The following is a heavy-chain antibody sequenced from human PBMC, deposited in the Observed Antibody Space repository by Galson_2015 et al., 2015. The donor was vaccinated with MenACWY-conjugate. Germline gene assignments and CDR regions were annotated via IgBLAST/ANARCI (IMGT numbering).Heavy chain of an antibody. D-gene: IGHD6-19*01. CDR3: AGRRRRSGEFDY. Sequence: CAISGDSVSSNSAAWNWLRLSPSRGLEWLGRTYYRSQWYNENGVSVRGLIAIKADTSKNRFSLQLKSVSPDDTAVYYWAGRRRRSGEFDYWDQGLLVTVSS. CDR2: TYYRSQWYN. J-gene: IGHJ4*02. V-gene: IGHV6-1*01. CDR1: GDSVSSNSAA.